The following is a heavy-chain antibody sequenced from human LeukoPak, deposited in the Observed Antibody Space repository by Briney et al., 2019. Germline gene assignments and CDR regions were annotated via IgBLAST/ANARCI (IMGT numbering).Heavy chain of an antibody. Sequence: GGSLRLSCAASGFTVSSNYMNWVRQAPGKGLEWVSVIYGGGNIYYADSVKGRFTISRDNSKTTLYLQMNSLRAEDTAVYYCARGAGYNYPYYFDYWGQGTLVTVSS. J-gene: IGHJ4*02. CDR3: ARGAGYNYPYYFDY. CDR1: GFTVSSNY. CDR2: IYGGGNI. V-gene: IGHV3-53*01. D-gene: IGHD5-24*01.